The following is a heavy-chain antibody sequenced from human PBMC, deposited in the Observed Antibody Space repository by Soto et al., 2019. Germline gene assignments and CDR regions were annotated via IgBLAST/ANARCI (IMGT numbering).Heavy chain of an antibody. D-gene: IGHD2-15*01. CDR1: GFAFSTYA. CDR2: ISNDGRNE. J-gene: IGHJ4*02. V-gene: IGHV3-30*04. Sequence: PGGSLRLSCAASGFAFSTYAMHWVRQAPGKGLEWVSVISNDGRNEYYADSVKGRFTISRDNSKNTLYLQMNSLRAEDTAMYYCARDTVVVIAATREPLDYWGQGTLVTVSS. CDR3: ARDTVVVIAATREPLDY.